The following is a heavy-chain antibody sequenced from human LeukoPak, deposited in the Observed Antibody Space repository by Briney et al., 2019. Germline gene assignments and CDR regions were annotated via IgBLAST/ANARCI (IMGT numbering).Heavy chain of an antibody. CDR3: ARYPDAFDI. J-gene: IGHJ3*02. Sequence: SETLSLTCTVSGGSINSYYWSWIRQPPGMGLEWIGYIYYSASTNYNPSLKSRVTISVDTSKNQFSLKLSSVTAADTAVYYCARYPDAFDIWGQGTMVTVSS. CDR2: IYYSAST. CDR1: GGSINSYY. D-gene: IGHD2-2*01. V-gene: IGHV4-59*08.